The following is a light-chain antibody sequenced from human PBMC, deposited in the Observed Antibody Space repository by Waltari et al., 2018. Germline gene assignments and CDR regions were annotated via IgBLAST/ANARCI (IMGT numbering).Light chain of an antibody. J-gene: IGKJ1*01. Sequence: DIVMTQSPDSLAVSLGERATINCKSSQSVLYSSNNKNYLAWYKQKPGQTHKLLLYWASTRESGVPDRFSGSGSGTDFTLTISSLQAEDVAVYYCQQYYSTPRWTFGQGTKVEIK. CDR3: QQYYSTPRWT. CDR2: WAS. CDR1: QSVLYSSNNKNY. V-gene: IGKV4-1*01.